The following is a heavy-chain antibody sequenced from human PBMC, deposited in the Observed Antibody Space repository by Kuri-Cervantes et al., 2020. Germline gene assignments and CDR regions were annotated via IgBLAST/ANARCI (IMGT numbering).Heavy chain of an antibody. CDR2: IWYDGSNK. CDR3: ARGGYGGYYFDY. CDR1: GFTFSSYW. J-gene: IGHJ4*02. D-gene: IGHD4-23*01. Sequence: GESLKISCAASGFTFSSYWMSWVRQAPGKGLEWVAVIWYDGSNKYYADSVKGRFTISRDNSKNTLYLQMNSLRAEDTAVYYCARGGYGGYYFDYWSQGTRVTVSS. V-gene: IGHV3-33*08.